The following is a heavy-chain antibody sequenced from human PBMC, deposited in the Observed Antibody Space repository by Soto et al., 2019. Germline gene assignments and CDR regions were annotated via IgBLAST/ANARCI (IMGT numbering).Heavy chain of an antibody. J-gene: IGHJ4*02. Sequence: SETLSLTCAVYGGSFSGYYWSWIRQPPGKGLEWIGEINHSGSTNYNPSLKSRVTISVDTSKNQFSLKLSSVPAADTAVYYCASRGCSSTSCYFDYWGQGTLVTVSS. CDR2: INHSGST. D-gene: IGHD2-2*01. CDR1: GGSFSGYY. CDR3: ASRGCSSTSCYFDY. V-gene: IGHV4-34*01.